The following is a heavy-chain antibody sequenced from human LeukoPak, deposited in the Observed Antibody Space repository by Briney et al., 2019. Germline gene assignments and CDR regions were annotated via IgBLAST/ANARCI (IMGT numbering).Heavy chain of an antibody. CDR2: INAGNGNT. Sequence: GASVKVSCKASGYTFTSYAMHWVRQAPGQRLEWMGWINAGNGNTKYSQKFQGRVTITADESTSTAYMELSSLRSEDTAVYYCASFSSGWYFTYYYGMDVWGQGTTVTVSS. CDR3: ASFSSGWYFTYYYGMDV. D-gene: IGHD6-19*01. CDR1: GYTFTSYA. V-gene: IGHV1-3*01. J-gene: IGHJ6*02.